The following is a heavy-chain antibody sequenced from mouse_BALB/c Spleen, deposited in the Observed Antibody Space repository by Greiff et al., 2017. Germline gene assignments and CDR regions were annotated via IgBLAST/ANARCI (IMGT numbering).Heavy chain of an antibody. CDR2: IRSKSNNYAT. CDR3: VRQGKGYDERLYYAMDY. Sequence: EVQLVESGGGLVQPKGSLKLSCAASGFTFNTYAMNWVRQAPGKGLEWVARIRSKSNNYATYYADSVKDRFTISRDDSQSMLYLQMNNLKSEDTAMYYCVRQGKGYDERLYYAMDYWGQGTSVTVSS. CDR1: GFTFNTYA. J-gene: IGHJ4*01. V-gene: IGHV10-1*02. D-gene: IGHD2-2*01.